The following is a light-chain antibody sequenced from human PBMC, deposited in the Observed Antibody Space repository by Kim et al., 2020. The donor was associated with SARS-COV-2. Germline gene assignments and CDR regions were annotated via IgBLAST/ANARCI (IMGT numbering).Light chain of an antibody. CDR2: RNN. V-gene: IGLV3-9*01. CDR1: NIGGKH. CDR3: QVWDSNTVI. Sequence: SYELTQPLSVSVALGQTAKISCGGNNIGGKHVHWYQQRPGQAPVTVIYRNNNLPSGIPERFSGSNSGNAATLNISRVQVGDEAVYFCQVWDSNTVIFGGG. J-gene: IGLJ2*01.